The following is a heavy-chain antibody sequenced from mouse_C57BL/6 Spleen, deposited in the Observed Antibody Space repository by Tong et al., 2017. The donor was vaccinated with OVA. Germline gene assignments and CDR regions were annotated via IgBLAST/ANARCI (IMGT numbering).Heavy chain of an antibody. Sequence: EVQLQESGPELMKPGASVKISCKASGYSFTSYYMHWVKQSHGKSLEWIGYIDPFNGGTSYNQKFKGKATLTVDKSSSTAYMHLISLTTEDSAVYYCARNPFDYWGQGTTLTVSS. J-gene: IGHJ2*01. CDR3: ARNPFDY. V-gene: IGHV1S135*01. CDR2: IDPFNGGT. CDR1: GYSFTSYY.